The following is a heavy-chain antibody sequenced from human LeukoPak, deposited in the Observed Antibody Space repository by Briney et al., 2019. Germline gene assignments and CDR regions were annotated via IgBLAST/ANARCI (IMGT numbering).Heavy chain of an antibody. V-gene: IGHV1-46*01. CDR3: ERVNPVQSYSYFWSGLGDY. CDR1: GYNFINYY. CDR2: INPDGGST. Sequence: ASVKISCKASGYNFINYYIHWVRQALGQGLEWVGIINPDGGSTMFAQRFRGTVTMTRDTSTSTVYLALNSLTSEDTAVYYCERVNPVQSYSYFWSGLGDYWGQGTLITVSS. J-gene: IGHJ4*02. D-gene: IGHD3-3*01.